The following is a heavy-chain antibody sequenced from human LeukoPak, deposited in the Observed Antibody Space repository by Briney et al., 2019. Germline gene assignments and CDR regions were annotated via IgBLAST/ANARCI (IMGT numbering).Heavy chain of an antibody. J-gene: IGHJ4*02. CDR1: GFTFSTYG. CDR3: ARDSPPDY. V-gene: IGHV3-30*02. Sequence: GGSLRLSCAASGFTFSTYGMHWVRQAPGKGLEWVAFIRSDGINKYYADSVKGRFTISRDNAKNSLYLQMNSLRAEDTAVYYCARDSPPDYWGQGTLVTVSS. CDR2: IRSDGINK.